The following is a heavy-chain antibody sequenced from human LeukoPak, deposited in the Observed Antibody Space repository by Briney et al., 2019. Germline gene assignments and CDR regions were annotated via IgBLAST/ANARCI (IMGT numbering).Heavy chain of an antibody. Sequence: GASVKVSCKASGGTFSSYAISWVRQAPGQGLEWMGIINPSGGSTSYAQKFQGRVTMTRDTSTSTVYMELSSLRSEDTAVYYCARDLPIYYDSSGPLDYWGQGTLVTVSS. J-gene: IGHJ4*02. V-gene: IGHV1-46*01. D-gene: IGHD3-22*01. CDR3: ARDLPIYYDSSGPLDY. CDR1: GGTFSSYA. CDR2: INPSGGST.